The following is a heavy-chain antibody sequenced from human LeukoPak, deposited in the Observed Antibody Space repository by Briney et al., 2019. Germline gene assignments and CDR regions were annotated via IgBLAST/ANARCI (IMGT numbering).Heavy chain of an antibody. CDR1: GFNFRDHW. V-gene: IGHV3-7*03. D-gene: IGHD6-19*01. CDR3: VKNDGWFHLAQ. CDR2: IKNDGSET. Sequence: PGGSLRLSCAVSGFNFRDHWMDWVRQAPGKGLQWVGHIKNDGSETYYLDSLKGRFSISRDNTNNALYLQMNSLRVEDTAVYYCVKNDGWFHLAQWGQGALVTVSS. J-gene: IGHJ4*02.